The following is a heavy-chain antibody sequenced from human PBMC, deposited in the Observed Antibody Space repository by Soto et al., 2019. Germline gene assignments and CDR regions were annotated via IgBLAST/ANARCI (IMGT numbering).Heavy chain of an antibody. CDR3: AKDPSLTELPYFDY. V-gene: IGHV3-30-3*01. D-gene: IGHD1-7*01. CDR1: GFTFSSYP. Sequence: QVQLVESGGGVVQPGRSLRLSCAASGFTFSSYPMHWVRQAPGMGLEWVAIISYDGTNKYYADSVKDRFTISRDNSKNTLYLQMNSLRPEDTAVYYCAKDPSLTELPYFDYWGQGTLVTVSS. J-gene: IGHJ4*02. CDR2: ISYDGTNK.